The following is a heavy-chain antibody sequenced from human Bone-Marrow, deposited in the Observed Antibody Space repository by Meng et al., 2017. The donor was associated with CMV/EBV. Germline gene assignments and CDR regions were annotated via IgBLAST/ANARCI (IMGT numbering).Heavy chain of an antibody. Sequence: SETLSLTCTVSGGSISSYYWSWIRQPPGKGLEWIGYIYYSGSTNYNPSLKSRVTISVDTSKNQFSLKLSSVTAADTAVYYCARVPTVTHSYYYYGMDVWGQGTTVTGSS. CDR1: GGSISSYY. J-gene: IGHJ6*02. CDR3: ARVPTVTHSYYYYGMDV. CDR2: IYYSGST. D-gene: IGHD4-17*01. V-gene: IGHV4-59*01.